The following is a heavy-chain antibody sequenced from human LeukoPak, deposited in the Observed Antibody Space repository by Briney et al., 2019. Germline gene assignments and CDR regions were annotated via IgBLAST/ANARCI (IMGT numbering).Heavy chain of an antibody. D-gene: IGHD6-13*01. CDR2: ISGSGGNT. CDR3: AKDAASRPGDY. V-gene: IGHV3-23*01. Sequence: PGGSLRLSCAASGFTFSTFAMSWVRQAPGKGLEWVSGISGSGGNTYYADSVKGRFTISRDNSKSTLYLHMNSLRAEDTAVYYCAKDAASRPGDYWGQGTPVTVSS. J-gene: IGHJ4*02. CDR1: GFTFSTFA.